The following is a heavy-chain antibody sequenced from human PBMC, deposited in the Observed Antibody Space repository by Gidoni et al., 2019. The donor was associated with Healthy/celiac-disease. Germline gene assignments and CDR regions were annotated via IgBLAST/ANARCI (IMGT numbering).Heavy chain of an antibody. J-gene: IGHJ4*02. CDR2: SSGSGGST. V-gene: IGHV3-23*04. Sequence: EVHLVESGGGLVQPGGSLRLPCPAPGFTLSSYAMGWVRQAPGKGLAWVTASSGSGGSTYYASSVKGRFTISGDNSKNTLYLQMNSLRAEDTAVYYCATQWPNDYWGQGTLVTVSS. CDR1: GFTLSSYA. D-gene: IGHD6-19*01. CDR3: ATQWPNDY.